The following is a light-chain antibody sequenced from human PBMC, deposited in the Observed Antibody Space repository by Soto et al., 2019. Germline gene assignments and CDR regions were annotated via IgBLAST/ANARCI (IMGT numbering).Light chain of an antibody. Sequence: QSVLTQPPSASGTPGQRVTISCSGSRSNIESNTVNWYQQLPGTAPKLLIFNNNQWPSGVPDRFSGSKSGTSASLAISGLHSGDEADYYCAAWDDSLNGWVFGGGTKVTVL. V-gene: IGLV1-44*01. CDR3: AAWDDSLNGWV. CDR2: NNN. CDR1: RSNIESNT. J-gene: IGLJ3*02.